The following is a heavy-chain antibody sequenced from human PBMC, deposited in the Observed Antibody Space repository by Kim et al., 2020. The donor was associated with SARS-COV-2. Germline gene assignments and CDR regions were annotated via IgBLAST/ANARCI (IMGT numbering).Heavy chain of an antibody. CDR1: GGSFSGYY. CDR2: INHSGST. CDR3: ARGAGRELLRPFDY. J-gene: IGHJ4*02. V-gene: IGHV4-34*01. Sequence: SETLSLTCAVYGGSFSGYYWSWIRQPPGKGLEWIGEINHSGSTNYNPSLKSRVTISVDTYKNQFSLKLSSVTAADTAVYYCARGAGRELLRPFDYWGQGTLVTVSS. D-gene: IGHD1-26*01.